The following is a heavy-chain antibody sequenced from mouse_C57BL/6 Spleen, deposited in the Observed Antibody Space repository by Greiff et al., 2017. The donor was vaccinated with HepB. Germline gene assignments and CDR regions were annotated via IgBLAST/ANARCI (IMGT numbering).Heavy chain of an antibody. V-gene: IGHV6-3*01. Sequence: EVHLVESGGGLVQPGGSMKLSCVASGFTFSNYWMNWVRQSPEKGLEWVAQIRLKSDNYATHYAESVKGRFTISRDDSKSSVYLQMNNLRAEDTGIYYCTRVVATRYWYFDVWGTGTTVTVSS. CDR1: GFTFSNYW. CDR2: IRLKSDNYAT. D-gene: IGHD1-1*01. J-gene: IGHJ1*03. CDR3: TRVVATRYWYFDV.